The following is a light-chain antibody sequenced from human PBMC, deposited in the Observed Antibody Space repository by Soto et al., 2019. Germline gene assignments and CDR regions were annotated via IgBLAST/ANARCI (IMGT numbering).Light chain of an antibody. CDR3: SSKTRRGTRV. CDR1: IRDVGDYRH. Sequence: QSVLTQPASVSGSPGQSITVSCTETIRDVGDYRHVSWYQHHPGKAPKLMIYEVRNWPSGVSNRFSGSKSGYTASLTISGLQAEDEGDYYCSSKTRRGTRVFGTGTKVTVL. CDR2: EVR. J-gene: IGLJ3*02. V-gene: IGLV2-14*01.